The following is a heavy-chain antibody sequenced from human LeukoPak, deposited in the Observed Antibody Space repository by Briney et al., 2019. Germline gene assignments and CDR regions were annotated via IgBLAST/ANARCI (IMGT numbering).Heavy chain of an antibody. CDR2: IYYSGSI. CDR1: GGSISSYY. J-gene: IGHJ4*02. Sequence: SETLSLTCTVSGGSISSYYWSWIRQPPGKGLEWIGYIYYSGSINFNPFLKSRVTISVDTSKNQFSLKLRSVTAADTAVYYCARYSGSYSGFDYWGQGTLVTVSS. V-gene: IGHV4-59*08. D-gene: IGHD1-26*01. CDR3: ARYSGSYSGFDY.